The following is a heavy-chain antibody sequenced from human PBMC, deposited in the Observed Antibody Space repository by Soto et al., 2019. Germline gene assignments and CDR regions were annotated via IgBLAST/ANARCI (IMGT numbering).Heavy chain of an antibody. Sequence: ASVKVSCKASGYTFTGYYMHWVRQAPGQGLEWMGWISAYSGNTNYAQKLQGRVTMTTDTSTSTAYMELRSLRSDDTAVYYCARESAVAALDPWGQGTLVTVSS. CDR2: ISAYSGNT. CDR3: ARESAVAALDP. V-gene: IGHV1-18*04. D-gene: IGHD6-19*01. CDR1: GYTFTGYY. J-gene: IGHJ5*02.